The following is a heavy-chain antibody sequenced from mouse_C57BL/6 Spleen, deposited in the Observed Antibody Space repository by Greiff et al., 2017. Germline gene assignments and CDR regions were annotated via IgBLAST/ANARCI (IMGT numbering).Heavy chain of an antibody. V-gene: IGHV1-77*01. J-gene: IGHJ2*01. CDR2: IGPGSGST. Sequence: QVQLQQSGAELVKPGASVKISCKASGYTFTDYYINWVKQRPGQGLEWSGKIGPGSGSTYYNEKFKGKATLTADKSSSTAYMQLSSLTSEDSAVYFCARLKLTGTNFDDWGQGTTLTVSS. CDR1: GYTFTDYY. D-gene: IGHD4-1*01. CDR3: ARLKLTGTNFDD.